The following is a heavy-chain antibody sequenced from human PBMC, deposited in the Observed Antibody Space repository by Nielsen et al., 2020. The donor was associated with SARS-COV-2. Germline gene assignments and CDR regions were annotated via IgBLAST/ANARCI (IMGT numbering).Heavy chain of an antibody. V-gene: IGHV4-34*01. CDR3: ARTKYPLGAARKEYFQH. CDR1: GVSFSGYY. CDR2: INHSGLT. D-gene: IGHD6-6*01. Sequence: SVTLSLTCAVYGVSFSGYYWCWIRQPPGKGLEWIGEINHSGLTNYKPSLKSRVTISVDTTKNQFSLMLSSVTAADTAVYYCARTKYPLGAARKEYFQHWGQGTLVTVSS. J-gene: IGHJ1*01.